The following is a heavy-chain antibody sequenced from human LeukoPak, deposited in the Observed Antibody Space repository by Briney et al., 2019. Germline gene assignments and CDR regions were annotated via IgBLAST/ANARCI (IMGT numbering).Heavy chain of an antibody. CDR1: GYTFTSYD. CDR2: MNPNSGNT. Sequence: ASVKVSRKASGYTFTSYDINWVRQATGQGLEWMGWMNPNSGNTGYAQKFQGRVTMTRNTSISTAYMELSSLRSEDTAVYYCARDNGGTAMAYYSYYYMDVWGKGTTVTISS. J-gene: IGHJ6*03. CDR3: ARDNGGTAMAYYSYYYMDV. V-gene: IGHV1-8*01. D-gene: IGHD5-18*01.